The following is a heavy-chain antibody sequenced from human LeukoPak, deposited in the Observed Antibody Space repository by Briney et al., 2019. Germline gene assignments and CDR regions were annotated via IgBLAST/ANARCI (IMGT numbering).Heavy chain of an antibody. Sequence: KSSETLSLTCAVYGGSFSGYYWSWIRQPPGKGLEWIGEINHSGSTNYNPSLKSRVTISVDTSKNQFSLKLSSVTAADTAVYYCARGMSGLRITMVRGVKLQNYWGQGTLVTVSS. CDR1: GGSFSGYY. D-gene: IGHD3-10*01. V-gene: IGHV4-34*01. CDR2: INHSGST. CDR3: ARGMSGLRITMVRGVKLQNY. J-gene: IGHJ4*02.